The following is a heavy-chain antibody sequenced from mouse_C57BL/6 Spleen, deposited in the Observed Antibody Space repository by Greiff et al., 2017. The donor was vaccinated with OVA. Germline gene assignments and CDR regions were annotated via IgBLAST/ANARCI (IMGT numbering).Heavy chain of an antibody. CDR3: ARGTMVPKYYFDD. J-gene: IGHJ2*01. Sequence: VQLQQSGPELVKPGASVKISCKASGYAFSSSWMNWVKQRPGKGLEWIGRIYPGDGDTNSNGKFKGKATLTADKSSSTAYMQLSSLTSEDSAVYFCARGTMVPKYYFDDWGQGTTLTVSS. V-gene: IGHV1-82*01. D-gene: IGHD2-2*01. CDR1: GYAFSSSW. CDR2: IYPGDGDT.